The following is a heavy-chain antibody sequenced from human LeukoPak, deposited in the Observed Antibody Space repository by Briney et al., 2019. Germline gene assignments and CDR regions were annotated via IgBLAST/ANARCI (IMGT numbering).Heavy chain of an antibody. J-gene: IGHJ3*02. CDR1: GFTFSSYA. CDR2: INQDGSTK. CDR3: ARVGVVPAAIPDGFDI. Sequence: PGGSLRLSCAASGFTFSSYAMSWVRQAPGKGLEWVAKINQDGSTKYCVDSVKGRFTISRDNAKNSLYLQMNSLRAEDTALYYCARVGVVPAAIPDGFDIWGQGTMVTVSS. D-gene: IGHD2-2*01. V-gene: IGHV3-7*05.